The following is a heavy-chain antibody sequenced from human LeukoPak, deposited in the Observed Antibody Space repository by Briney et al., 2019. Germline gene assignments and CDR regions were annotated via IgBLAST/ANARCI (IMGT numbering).Heavy chain of an antibody. CDR1: GGSISSSSYY. J-gene: IGHJ4*02. CDR3: ARRGRRVGFDY. Sequence: SETLSLTCTVSGGSISSSSYYWGWTRQPPGKGLEWIGSVYYSGSTYYNPSLKSRVTKSVETSKNQFSLKLSSVTAADTAVYYCARRGRRVGFDYWGQGTLVTVSS. D-gene: IGHD1-26*01. CDR2: VYYSGST. V-gene: IGHV4-39*01.